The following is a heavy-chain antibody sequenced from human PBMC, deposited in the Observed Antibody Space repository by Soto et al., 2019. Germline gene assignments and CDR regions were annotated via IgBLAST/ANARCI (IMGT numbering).Heavy chain of an antibody. J-gene: IGHJ5*02. CDR2: VFHTGTT. D-gene: IGHD6-19*01. CDR1: GSSVSSPYY. V-gene: IGHV4-4*02. CDR3: ARSAGWYAIHA. Sequence: QVQLQESGPGLVKPSGTLSLTCAVPGSSVSSPYYWCWVRQSPGKGLVWIGEVFHTGTTSYNTSLRSRVTISMDKSVNQFSLDLSSVTAADTAVYYCARSAGWYAIHAWGPGTLVIVSS.